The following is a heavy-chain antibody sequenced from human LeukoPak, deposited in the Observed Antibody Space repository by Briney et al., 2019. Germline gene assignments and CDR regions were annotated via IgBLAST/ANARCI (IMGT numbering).Heavy chain of an antibody. J-gene: IGHJ3*02. D-gene: IGHD1-26*01. CDR1: GGSISSYY. V-gene: IGHV4-59*01. Sequence: PSETLSLTCTVSGGSISSYYWSWIRQPPGKGLEWIGYIYYSGSTNYNPSLKSRVTISVDTSKNQFSLELSSVTAADTAVYYCARDGRIVGADDAFDIWGQGTMVTVSS. CDR3: ARDGRIVGADDAFDI. CDR2: IYYSGST.